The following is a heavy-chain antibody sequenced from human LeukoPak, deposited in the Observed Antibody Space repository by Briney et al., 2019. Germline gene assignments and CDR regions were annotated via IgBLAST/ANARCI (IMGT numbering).Heavy chain of an antibody. Sequence: GGSLRLSCAASGFTFSSYEMNWVRQAPGKGLEWLSYISSSGTAIYHADSVKGRFTISRDNAKNSLYLQMNSLRAEDTAVYYCARAGRVNAWYFDLWGRGTLVTVSS. CDR2: ISSSGTAI. CDR1: GFTFSSYE. CDR3: ARAGRVNAWYFDL. D-gene: IGHD1-26*01. J-gene: IGHJ2*01. V-gene: IGHV3-48*03.